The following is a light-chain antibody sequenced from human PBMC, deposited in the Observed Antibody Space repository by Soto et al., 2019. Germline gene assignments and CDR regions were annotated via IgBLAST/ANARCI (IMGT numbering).Light chain of an antibody. CDR3: SSRTTSSTVYV. Sequence: QSALTQPDSVSGSPGQSITISCTGTSXDVGGFNYVSWYQQHPGKAPKLMIYEVSNRPSGVSNRFSGSKSGNTASLTISGLQAEDEANYFCSSRTTSSTVYVFGTGTKVTVL. V-gene: IGLV2-14*03. CDR1: SXDVGGFNY. J-gene: IGLJ1*01. CDR2: EVS.